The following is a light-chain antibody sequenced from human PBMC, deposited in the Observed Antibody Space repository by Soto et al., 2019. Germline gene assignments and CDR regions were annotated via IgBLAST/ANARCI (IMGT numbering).Light chain of an antibody. Sequence: QSALTQPPSASGSPGQSVTISCTGTSSDVGAYNFVSWFQQHPGKAPKLMIYDVSKRPSGVPDRISASRSGDTATLTISRVDAGDEADYYCQVWASTAEFFVFGSGTKLTVL. CDR2: DVS. J-gene: IGLJ1*01. CDR3: QVWASTAEFFV. V-gene: IGLV2-8*01. CDR1: SSDVGAYNF.